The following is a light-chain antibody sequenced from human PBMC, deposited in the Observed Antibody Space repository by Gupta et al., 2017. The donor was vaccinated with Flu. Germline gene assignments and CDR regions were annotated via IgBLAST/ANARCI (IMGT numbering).Light chain of an antibody. Sequence: GTLALSPGERGTLSCRASQNVRSTSLAWYQQKPGQAPRLLIYGDSRRATGIPDRFSGSGSGTDFTLTISRLEPEDFAVYYCQQDASSPLTFGGGTKVEIK. V-gene: IGKV3-20*01. CDR2: GDS. J-gene: IGKJ4*01. CDR3: QQDASSPLT. CDR1: QNVRSTS.